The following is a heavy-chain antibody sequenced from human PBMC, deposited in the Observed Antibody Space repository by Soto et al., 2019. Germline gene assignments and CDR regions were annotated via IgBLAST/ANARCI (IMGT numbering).Heavy chain of an antibody. V-gene: IGHV1-18*01. CDR2: ISAHNGNT. J-gene: IGHJ4*02. CDR3: ARGRYGYY. Sequence: QVHLVQSGAEVKKPGASVKVSCKGSGYAFTTYGITWVRQAPGQGLEWMGWISAHNGNTNYAQKLQGRVTVTRDTSTSTGYMELKRLRSGDTAVYYWARGRYGYYWGQGALVTVSS. D-gene: IGHD1-1*01. CDR1: GYAFTTYG.